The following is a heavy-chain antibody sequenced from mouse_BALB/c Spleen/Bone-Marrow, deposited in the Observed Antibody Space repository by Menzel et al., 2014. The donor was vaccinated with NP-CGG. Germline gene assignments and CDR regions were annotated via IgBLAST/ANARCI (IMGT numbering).Heavy chain of an antibody. V-gene: IGHV4-1*02. CDR3: ARLDYYDYINY. J-gene: IGHJ2*01. D-gene: IGHD1-1*01. Sequence: EVKLEESGGGLVQPGGSLKLSCAASGFDFSRYWMSWVRQAPGKGLEWIGEINPDSSTINYTTSLKDKFIISRDNAKNTLYMRLNKERSEDTALYYCARLDYYDYINYWGQGTTLTVSS. CDR2: INPDSSTI. CDR1: GFDFSRYW.